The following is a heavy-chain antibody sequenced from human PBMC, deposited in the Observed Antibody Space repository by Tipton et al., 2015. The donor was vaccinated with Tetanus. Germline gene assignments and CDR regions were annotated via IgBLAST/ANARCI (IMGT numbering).Heavy chain of an antibody. J-gene: IGHJ4*02. CDR2: VYSSGST. CDR3: ARGVWFGPGPRFYFDY. Sequence: TLSLTCTVSGGSISSYYWSWIRQPAGKGLEWIGRVYSSGSTHYNPSLKSRVTMSLDTSNNQFSLKLNSVTAADTAVYYCARGVWFGPGPRFYFDYWGQGTLVTVSS. CDR1: GGSISSYY. D-gene: IGHD3-10*01. V-gene: IGHV4-4*07.